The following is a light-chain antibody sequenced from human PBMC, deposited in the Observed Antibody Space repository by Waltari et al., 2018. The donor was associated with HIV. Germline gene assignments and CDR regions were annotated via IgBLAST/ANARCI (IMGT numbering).Light chain of an antibody. CDR3: QQRSNWPPLT. V-gene: IGKV3-11*01. CDR2: DAT. Sequence: EIVLTQSPATLSLSLGERATLSCRASKRVSSYLAWYQQKPGQAPRLLIYDATTRATGIPARFSGSGSWTDFTLTISSLDPEDSAVYYCQQRSNWPPLTFGGGTKVEIK. CDR1: KRVSSY. J-gene: IGKJ4*01.